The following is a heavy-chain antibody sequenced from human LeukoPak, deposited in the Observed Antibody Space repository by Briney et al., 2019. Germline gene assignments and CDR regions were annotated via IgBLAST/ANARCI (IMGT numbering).Heavy chain of an antibody. CDR1: GFTFNRYW. Sequence: GGSLRLSCAASGFTFNRYWMHWVRQVPGKGLVWVSRINSDGSSTTYADSVKGRFTISRDNAKNSLYLQMNSLRAEDTAVYYCASKGSSGYYGPFDYWGQGTLVTVSS. D-gene: IGHD3-22*01. J-gene: IGHJ4*02. CDR3: ASKGSSGYYGPFDY. V-gene: IGHV3-74*01. CDR2: INSDGSST.